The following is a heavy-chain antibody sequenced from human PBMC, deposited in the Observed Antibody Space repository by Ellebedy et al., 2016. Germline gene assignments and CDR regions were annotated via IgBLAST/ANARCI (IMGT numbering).Heavy chain of an antibody. CDR1: GFTFSSYG. J-gene: IGHJ4*02. D-gene: IGHD6-19*01. CDR3: AKGGVQWLVRGVDY. V-gene: IGHV3-30*18. CDR2: ISYDGSNK. Sequence: GGSLRLXCAASGFTFSSYGMHWVRQAPGKGLEWVAVISYDGSNKYYADSVKGRFTISRDNSKNTLYLQMNSLRAEDTAVYYCAKGGVQWLVRGVDYWGQGTLVTVSS.